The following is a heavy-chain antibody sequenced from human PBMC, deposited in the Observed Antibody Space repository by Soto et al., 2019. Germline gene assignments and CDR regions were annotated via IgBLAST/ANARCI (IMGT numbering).Heavy chain of an antibody. CDR3: ARYVRGHYYYYGMDV. CDR2: TSAYNGNT. V-gene: IGHV1-18*01. CDR1: GYTFTSYG. Sequence: QVQLVQSGAEVKKPGASVKVSCKASGYTFTSYGSSWVRQAPGQGLEWMGWTSAYNGNTNYAQRHPGSVTRTTNTSTNTLYIELRILRTDDTAVYYCARYVRGHYYYYGMDVWGQGTTVTVSS. D-gene: IGHD3-16*01. J-gene: IGHJ6*02.